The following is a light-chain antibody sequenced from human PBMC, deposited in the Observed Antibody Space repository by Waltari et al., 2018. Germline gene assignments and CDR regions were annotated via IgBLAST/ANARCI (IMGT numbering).Light chain of an antibody. V-gene: IGKV1-12*01. J-gene: IGKJ4*01. CDR3: QQGKTFPLT. CDR1: HDISSY. CDR2: AAS. Sequence: DIQMTQSPSSVSASVGDRVTISCRASHDISSYLAWYQQEPVKAPKLLIYAASSLLSGVPSRFSGSGSGTDFTLTISSLQPDDSATYYCQQGKTFPLTFGGGTKVEI.